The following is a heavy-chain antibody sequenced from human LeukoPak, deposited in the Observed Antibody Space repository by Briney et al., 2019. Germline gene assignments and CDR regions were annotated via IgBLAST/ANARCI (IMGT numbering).Heavy chain of an antibody. D-gene: IGHD6-19*01. CDR1: GGPFSGYY. CDR2: INHSGST. CDR3: ARGSGWYLDY. J-gene: IGHJ4*02. Sequence: SETLSLTCGVYGGPFSGYYWSWIRQPPGKGLEWIGEINHSGSTNYNPSLKSRVTISVDTSKNQFSLKLSSVTAADTAVYYCARGSGWYLDYWGQGTLVTVSS. V-gene: IGHV4-34*01.